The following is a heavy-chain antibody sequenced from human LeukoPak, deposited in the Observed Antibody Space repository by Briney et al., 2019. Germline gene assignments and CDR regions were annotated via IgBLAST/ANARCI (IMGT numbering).Heavy chain of an antibody. CDR2: IYAGGST. CDR1: GDSISSSNYY. V-gene: IGHV4-61*02. J-gene: IGHJ6*03. D-gene: IGHD5-24*01. CDR3: ARAMAGYYYYYYMDV. Sequence: SQTLSLTCTVSGDSISSSNYYWSWIRQPAGKGLEWIGRIYAGGSTNYNPSLKSRVTISVDTSKNQFSLKLSSVTAADTAVYYCARAMAGYYYYYYMDVWGKGTTVTVSS.